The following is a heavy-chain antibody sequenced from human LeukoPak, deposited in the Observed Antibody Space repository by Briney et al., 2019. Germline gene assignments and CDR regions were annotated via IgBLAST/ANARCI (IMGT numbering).Heavy chain of an antibody. CDR2: ISGSGAYT. D-gene: IGHD3-10*01. CDR1: GFTFSSYA. CDR3: AKYFASGSYYKLPH. V-gene: IGHV3-23*01. J-gene: IGHJ1*01. Sequence: PGGSLRLSCAASGFTFSSYAMSWARQAPGKGLEWVSTISGSGAYTYYAASVKGRFTISRDNSKNTLYLQMNSLRAEDTAVYYCAKYFASGSYYKLPHWGQGTLVTVSS.